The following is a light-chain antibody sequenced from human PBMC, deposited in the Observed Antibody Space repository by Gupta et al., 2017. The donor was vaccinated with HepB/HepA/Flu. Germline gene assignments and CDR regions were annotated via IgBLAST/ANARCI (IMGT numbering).Light chain of an antibody. V-gene: IGKV1-39*01. J-gene: IGKJ1*01. CDR3: QQTDSSTWT. Sequence: DIQMTQSPFSLSASVGDRVTITCRASQNISSYLNWYQQKPGKAPKLLIYAASSLQSGVPSRFSGSGSGTDFTLTICGLQPEDFATYYCQQTDSSTWTFGQGTKVEIK. CDR1: QNISSY. CDR2: AAS.